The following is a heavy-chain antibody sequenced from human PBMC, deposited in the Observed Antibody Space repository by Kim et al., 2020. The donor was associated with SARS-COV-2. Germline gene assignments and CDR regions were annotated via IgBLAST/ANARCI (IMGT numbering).Heavy chain of an antibody. V-gene: IGHV3-11*05. D-gene: IGHD3-16*02. CDR3: VRVGYDYVWESYRDYYYSYGMDV. Sequence: GGSLRLSCAASGFTFSDYYMRWIRQAPGKGLEWVSYIRSSSSYTNYADSVKGRFTISRDNAKNSLYLQMNSLRAEDTAVYYCVRVGYDYVWESYRDYYYSYGMDVWGQGTTVTVSS. CDR1: GFTFSDYY. CDR2: IRSSSSYT. J-gene: IGHJ6*02.